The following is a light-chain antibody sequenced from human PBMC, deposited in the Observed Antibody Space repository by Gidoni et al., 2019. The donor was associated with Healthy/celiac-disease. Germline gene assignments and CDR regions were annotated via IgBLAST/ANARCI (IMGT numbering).Light chain of an antibody. CDR3: QQYNNWPPIFT. J-gene: IGKJ3*01. CDR2: GAS. V-gene: IGKV3D-15*01. CDR1: QSVSSN. Sequence: ELVMTQSPATLSVSPGESATLSCRASQSVSSNLAWYQQKPGQAPRLLIYGASIRATGIPARFSGSGSGTEFTLTISSLQSEDFAVYYCQQYNNWPPIFTFGPGTKVDIK.